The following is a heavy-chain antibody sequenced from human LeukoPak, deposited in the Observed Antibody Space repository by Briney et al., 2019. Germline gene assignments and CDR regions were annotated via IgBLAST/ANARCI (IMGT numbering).Heavy chain of an antibody. J-gene: IGHJ6*02. CDR3: ARLDIADYYYYGMDV. Sequence: PSETLSLTCTVSGGSISSYYWSWIRQPPGKGLEWIGYIYYSGSTNYNPSLKSRVTISVDTSKNQFSLKLSSVTAADTAVYYCARLDIADYYYYGMDVWGQGTTVTVSS. V-gene: IGHV4-59*08. D-gene: IGHD5-12*01. CDR1: GGSISSYY. CDR2: IYYSGST.